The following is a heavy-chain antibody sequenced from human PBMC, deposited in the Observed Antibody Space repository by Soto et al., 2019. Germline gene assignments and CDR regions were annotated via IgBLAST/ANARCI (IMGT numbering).Heavy chain of an antibody. CDR3: AREALVVVAATPRRYFDY. Sequence: ASVKVSCNASGDTFPSYYMHWVRQAPGQGLEWMGIINPSGGSTSYAQKFQGRVTMTRDTSTSTVYMELSSLRSEDTAVYYCAREALVVVAATPRRYFDYWGQGTLVTVSS. CDR2: INPSGGST. V-gene: IGHV1-46*03. CDR1: GDTFPSYY. J-gene: IGHJ4*02. D-gene: IGHD2-15*01.